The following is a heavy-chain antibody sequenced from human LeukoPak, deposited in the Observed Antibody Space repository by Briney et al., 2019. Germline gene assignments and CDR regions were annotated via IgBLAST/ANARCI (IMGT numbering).Heavy chain of an antibody. CDR1: GFTFSTYW. CDR2: IKTDGSII. CDR3: ARVATGSYHFDY. D-gene: IGHD1-26*01. J-gene: IGHJ4*02. Sequence: PGGSLRLSCAASGFTFSTYWMHWVRQAPGKGLVWVSRIKTDGSIISYTDSVRGRLTISRDNAKNTLYLQMNSLRGEDTAVDYCARVATGSYHFDYWGQGTLVTVSS. V-gene: IGHV3-74*01.